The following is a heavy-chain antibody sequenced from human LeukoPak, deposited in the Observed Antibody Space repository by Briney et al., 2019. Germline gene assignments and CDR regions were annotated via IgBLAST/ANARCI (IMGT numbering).Heavy chain of an antibody. CDR3: AKHLGDSEYYNMDV. CDR1: GFSFSSYA. V-gene: IGHV3-23*01. Sequence: PGGSLRLSCAASGFSFSSYAMSWVRQAAGKGLEWVTTISGTGVSKYYADSVQGRFTISRDDSKNTLYLQMNSLRAEDTALYYCAKHLGDSEYYNMDVWGQGTTVSVSS. CDR2: ISGTGVSK. J-gene: IGHJ6*02. D-gene: IGHD3-16*01.